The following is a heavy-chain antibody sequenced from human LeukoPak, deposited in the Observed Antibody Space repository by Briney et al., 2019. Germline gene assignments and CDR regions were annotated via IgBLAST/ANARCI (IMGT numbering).Heavy chain of an antibody. CDR3: AKVGDKIVVVPAAMSYMDV. D-gene: IGHD2-2*01. CDR2: ISGSGGST. V-gene: IGHV3-23*01. CDR1: GFTFSSYA. Sequence: GGSLRLSCAASGFTFSSYAMSWVRQAPGKGLEWVSAISGSGGSTYYADSVKGRFTISRDNSKNTLYLQMNSLRAEDTAVYYCAKVGDKIVVVPAAMSYMDVWGKGTTVAVSS. J-gene: IGHJ6*03.